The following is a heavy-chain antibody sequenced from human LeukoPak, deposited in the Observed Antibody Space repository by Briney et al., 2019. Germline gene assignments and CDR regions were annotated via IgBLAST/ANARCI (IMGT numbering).Heavy chain of an antibody. D-gene: IGHD3-3*01. CDR2: MNANSGNT. J-gene: IGHJ4*02. CDR1: GYTFTSYD. Sequence: ASVKVSCKASGYTFTSYDINWVRQATGQGLEWMGWMNANSGNTGYAQKFQGRVTMTRDTSISTAYMEVSSLRSEDTAVYYCARGASRSFDSWGQGTVVSVSS. CDR3: ARGASRSFDS. V-gene: IGHV1-8*01.